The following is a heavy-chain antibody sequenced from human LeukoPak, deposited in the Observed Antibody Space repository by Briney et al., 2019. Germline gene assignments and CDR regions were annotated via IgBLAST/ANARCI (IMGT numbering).Heavy chain of an antibody. CDR3: ARGAVAGTVY. J-gene: IGHJ4*02. Sequence: SETLSLTCTVSGGSISSYYWSWIRQPPGKGLEGNGYIYYSRSSNYNPYLKGRVTISVATSQNPFPLKPGSVTDADTAVYYCARGAVAGTVYWGQGTLVTVSS. CDR2: IYYSRSS. CDR1: GGSISSYY. D-gene: IGHD6-19*01. V-gene: IGHV4-59*08.